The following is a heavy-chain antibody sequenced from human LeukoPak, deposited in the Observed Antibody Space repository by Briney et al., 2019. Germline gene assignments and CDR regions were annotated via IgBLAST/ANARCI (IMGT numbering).Heavy chain of an antibody. CDR2: ISAYNGNT. CDR3: ARDRPAGGYCTSASCYSSRGMDV. Sequence: ASVKVSCTASGYTFTTYGISWVRQAPGQGLEWMGWISAYNGNTNYVQNLQGRVTMTTDTSTSTAYMELRSLRSDDTAVYYCARDRPAGGYCTSASCYSSRGMDVWGQGTTVTVSS. CDR1: GYTFTTYG. D-gene: IGHD2-2*02. V-gene: IGHV1-18*01. J-gene: IGHJ6*02.